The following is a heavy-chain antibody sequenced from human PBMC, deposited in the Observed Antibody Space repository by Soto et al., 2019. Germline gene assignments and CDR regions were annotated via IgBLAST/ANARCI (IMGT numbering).Heavy chain of an antibody. CDR1: GYTFTGYY. J-gene: IGHJ3*02. Sequence: ASVKVSCKASGYTFTGYYMHWVRQAPGQGLEWMGWINPNSGGTNYAQKFQGWVTMTRDTSISTAYMELSRLRSDDTAVYYCARDRYSSGWLDAFDIWGQGTMVTVSS. CDR2: INPNSGGT. V-gene: IGHV1-2*04. CDR3: ARDRYSSGWLDAFDI. D-gene: IGHD6-19*01.